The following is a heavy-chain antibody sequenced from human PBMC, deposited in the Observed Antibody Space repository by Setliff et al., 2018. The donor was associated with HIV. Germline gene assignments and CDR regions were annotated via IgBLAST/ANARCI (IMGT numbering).Heavy chain of an antibody. D-gene: IGHD3-22*01. CDR2: INWNGGST. J-gene: IGHJ4*02. CDR1: GFTFDNYG. V-gene: IGHV3-20*04. CDR3: VTVGDYDSSGYYRY. Sequence: GGSLRLSCAASGFTFDNYGMTWVRQAPGKGLEWVSGINWNGGSTGYADSVKGRFTISRDNAKNSLHLQMNSLRAEDTALHYCVTVGDYDSSGYYRYWGQGTLVTV.